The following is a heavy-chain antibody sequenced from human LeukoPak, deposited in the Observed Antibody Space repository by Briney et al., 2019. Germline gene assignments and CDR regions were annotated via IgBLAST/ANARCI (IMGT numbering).Heavy chain of an antibody. D-gene: IGHD6-19*01. CDR3: VASGSSGWYGGY. CDR1: GFTFRSYT. CDR2: ISGSSSDI. Sequence: GGSLRLSCAASGFTFRSYTMNWVRQAPGKGLEWVSSISGSSSDIYYADSVKGRFTISRDNSQNTLYLQMSSLRAEDTAVYYCVASGSSGWYGGYWGQGTLVTVSS. V-gene: IGHV3-21*01. J-gene: IGHJ4*02.